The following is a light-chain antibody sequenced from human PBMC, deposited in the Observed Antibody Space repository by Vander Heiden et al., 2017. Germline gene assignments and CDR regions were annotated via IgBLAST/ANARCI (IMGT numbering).Light chain of an antibody. CDR3: CSYAGSSTVL. J-gene: IGLJ2*01. CDR2: EVS. V-gene: IGLV2-23*02. Sequence: QSALTQPASVSGSPGQSITISCTGTSSDVGSYNLVSWYQQHPGKAPKLMIYEVSKRPSGISNRFSGSKSGNTASLTISGLQAEDEADDDCCSYAGSSTVLFGGGTKLTVL. CDR1: SSDVGSYNL.